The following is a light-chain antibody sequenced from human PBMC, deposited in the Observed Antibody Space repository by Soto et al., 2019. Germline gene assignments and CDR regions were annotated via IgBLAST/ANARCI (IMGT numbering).Light chain of an antibody. CDR3: QQTYNTLMYT. Sequence: DIQLTQSPSSLSASVGDRVTITCRASQTISSYLRWYQQKPGKAPKLLIYGASKLQSGVPSRFSGDRSGTEFTLTIGSLPPDDFATYYCQQTYNTLMYTFGQGTKVEIK. CDR2: GAS. CDR1: QTISSY. V-gene: IGKV1-39*01. J-gene: IGKJ2*01.